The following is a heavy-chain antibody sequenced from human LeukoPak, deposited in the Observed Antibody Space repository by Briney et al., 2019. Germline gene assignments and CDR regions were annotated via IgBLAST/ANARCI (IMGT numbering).Heavy chain of an antibody. CDR2: ISYDGSNK. V-gene: IGHV3-30*03. CDR1: GFTFSSYG. J-gene: IGHJ3*02. Sequence: GGSLRLSCAASGFTFSSYGMHWVRQAPGKGLEWVAVISYDGSNKYYADSVKGRFTISRDNSKNTLYLQMNSLRAEDTAVYYCACIQRTLAFDIWGQGTMVTVSS. CDR3: ACIQRTLAFDI. D-gene: IGHD1-1*01.